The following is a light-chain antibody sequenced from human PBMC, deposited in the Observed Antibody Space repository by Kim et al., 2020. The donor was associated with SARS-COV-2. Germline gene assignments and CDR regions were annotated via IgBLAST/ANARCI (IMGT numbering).Light chain of an antibody. CDR1: SSNIGRNT. CDR2: SNN. J-gene: IGLJ3*02. CDR3: AAWDDSLNGWV. Sequence: ELTQPPSASGTPGQRVTISCSGSSSNIGRNTVNWYQQLPGTAPKLLIYSNNQRPSGVPDRFSGSDSGTSASLAISGLQSEDEADYYCAAWDDSLNGWVFGGGTQLTVL. V-gene: IGLV1-44*01.